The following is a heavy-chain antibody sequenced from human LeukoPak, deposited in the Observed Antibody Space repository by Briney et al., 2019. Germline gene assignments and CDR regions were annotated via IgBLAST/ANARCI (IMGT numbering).Heavy chain of an antibody. CDR2: IWYDGSNK. D-gene: IGHD3-10*01. J-gene: IGHJ4*02. CDR1: GFTVSSYG. CDR3: ARGPSHNSYYYGSGSYYFDYFDY. V-gene: IGHV3-33*01. Sequence: AGTLRLSCAASGFTVSSYGMHWVRQDPGKGLEWLAVIWYDGSNKYYADSVKGRFTISRDNSKSTLYLQMNSLRAEDTAVYYCARGPSHNSYYYGSGSYYFDYFDYWGQGTLVTVSS.